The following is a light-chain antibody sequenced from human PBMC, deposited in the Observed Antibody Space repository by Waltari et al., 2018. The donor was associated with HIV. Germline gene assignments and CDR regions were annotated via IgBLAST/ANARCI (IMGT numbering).Light chain of an antibody. V-gene: IGLV2-14*01. J-gene: IGLJ2*01. CDR3: SSYTDSSVI. Sequence: QSALTQPASVSGSPGQSITISCTGASRAIGNYKYVSWYQHHPGIAPKLIIYEDNNRPSGVSNRFSGSKSGKTASLTISGLQAEDESDYYCSSYTDSSVIFGGGTKVTVL. CDR1: SRAIGNYKY. CDR2: EDN.